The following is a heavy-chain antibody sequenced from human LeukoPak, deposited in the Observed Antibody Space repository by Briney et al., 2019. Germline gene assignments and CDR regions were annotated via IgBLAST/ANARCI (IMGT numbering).Heavy chain of an antibody. V-gene: IGHV4-34*01. D-gene: IGHD3-22*01. CDR1: GGSFSSYY. J-gene: IGHJ3*02. CDR2: IYHDGNT. CDR3: ARGPYSYDSSGAFDI. Sequence: ASETLSLTCAVYGGSFSSYYWSWIRQPPGKGLEWIAEIYHDGNTNYNPSLKSRVTISVDTSNNHFSLKLSSVTAADTAVYFCARGPYSYDSSGAFDIWGQGTMVTVSS.